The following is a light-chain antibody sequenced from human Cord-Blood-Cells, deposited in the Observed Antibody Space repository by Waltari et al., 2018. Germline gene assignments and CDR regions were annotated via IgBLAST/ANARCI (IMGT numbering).Light chain of an antibody. CDR3: SAYSSSSTYV. CDR2: AVS. CDR1: SSDVGSYNR. V-gene: IGLV2-18*02. J-gene: IGLJ1*01. Sequence: QSALTQPPSVSGSPGQSVTIPCTGTSSDVGSYNRVAWYQRPPGTAPKLMIYAVSNRPSGVPDRFSGSKSGNTASLTISGLQAEDEADYYCSAYSSSSTYVFGTGTKVTVL.